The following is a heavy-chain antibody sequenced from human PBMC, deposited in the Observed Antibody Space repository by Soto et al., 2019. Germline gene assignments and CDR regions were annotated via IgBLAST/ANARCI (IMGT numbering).Heavy chain of an antibody. CDR1: GFTFSSYA. Sequence: QVQLVESGGGVVQPGRSLRLSCAASGFTFSSYAMHWVRQAPGKGLEWVAIISYDGSNKYYADSVKGRFTVSRDNSKNTVYLQMNSLRGEDTAVYYCAREIGWLDYWGQGTLVTVSS. D-gene: IGHD2-2*03. J-gene: IGHJ4*02. V-gene: IGHV3-30-3*01. CDR2: ISYDGSNK. CDR3: AREIGWLDY.